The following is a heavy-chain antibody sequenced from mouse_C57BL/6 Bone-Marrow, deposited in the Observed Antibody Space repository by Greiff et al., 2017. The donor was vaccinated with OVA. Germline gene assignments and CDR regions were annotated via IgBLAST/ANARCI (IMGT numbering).Heavy chain of an antibody. V-gene: IGHV1-81*01. CDR3: ARRVTTVDWYFDV. D-gene: IGHD1-1*01. CDR1: GYTFTSYG. J-gene: IGHJ1*03. Sequence: VQLVESGAELARPGASVKLSCKASGYTFTSYGISWVKQRTGQGLEWIGEIYPRSGNTYYNEKFKGKATLTADKSSSTAYMELRSLTSEDSAVYFCARRVTTVDWYFDVWGTGTTVTVSS. CDR2: IYPRSGNT.